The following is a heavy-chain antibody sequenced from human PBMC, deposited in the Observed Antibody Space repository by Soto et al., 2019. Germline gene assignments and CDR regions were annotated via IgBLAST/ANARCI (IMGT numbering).Heavy chain of an antibody. J-gene: IGHJ3*02. Sequence: SETLSLTCTVSGGSISSYYWSWIRQPPGKGLEWIGYIYYSGSTNYNPSLKSRVTISVDTSKNQFSLKLSSVTAADTAVYYCARSGDYGAFDIWGQGTMVTVSS. CDR3: ARSGDYGAFDI. CDR1: GGSISSYY. D-gene: IGHD4-17*01. V-gene: IGHV4-59*01. CDR2: IYYSGST.